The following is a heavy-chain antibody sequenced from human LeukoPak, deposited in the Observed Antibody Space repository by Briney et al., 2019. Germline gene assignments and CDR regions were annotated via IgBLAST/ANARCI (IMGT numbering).Heavy chain of an antibody. J-gene: IGHJ4*02. D-gene: IGHD6-13*01. Sequence: SSETLSLTCTVSGYSISSGYYWGWIRQPPGKGLEWIGSIYHSGSTYYNPSLKSRVTISVDTSKNQFSLKLSSVTAADTAVYYCAREGIAAPFDYWGQGTLVTVSS. CDR2: IYHSGST. CDR3: AREGIAAPFDY. CDR1: GYSISSGYY. V-gene: IGHV4-38-2*02.